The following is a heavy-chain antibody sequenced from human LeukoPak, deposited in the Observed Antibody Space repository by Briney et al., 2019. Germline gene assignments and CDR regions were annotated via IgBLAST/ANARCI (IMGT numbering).Heavy chain of an antibody. CDR3: AKEEYSSSSPRYFHH. D-gene: IGHD6-6*01. Sequence: GGSLRLSCAASGFTFSSYAMSWVRQAPGKGLEWVSAISGSGGNTYYADSVRGRFTISRDNSKNTLFLQMNSLRAGDTAVYYCAKEEYSSSSPRYFHHWGQGTLVTVSS. V-gene: IGHV3-23*01. CDR2: ISGSGGNT. CDR1: GFTFSSYA. J-gene: IGHJ1*01.